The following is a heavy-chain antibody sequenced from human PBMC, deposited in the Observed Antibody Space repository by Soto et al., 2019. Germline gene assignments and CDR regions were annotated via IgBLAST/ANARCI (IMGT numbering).Heavy chain of an antibody. Sequence: SQTLSLTCAISGDSVSSNSATWNWIRQSPSRGLQWLGRTYYRSKWFHDYAVSVESRITINPDTSKNQFSLQLISVTPEDTAVYYCARSITGSAYFDYWGQGTLVTVS. D-gene: IGHD3-10*01. J-gene: IGHJ4*02. CDR3: ARSITGSAYFDY. CDR1: GDSVSSNSAT. CDR2: TYYRSKWFH. V-gene: IGHV6-1*01.